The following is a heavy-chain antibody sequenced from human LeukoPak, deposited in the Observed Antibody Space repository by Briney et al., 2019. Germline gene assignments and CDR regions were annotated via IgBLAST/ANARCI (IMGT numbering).Heavy chain of an antibody. CDR3: AREKNNWKLFDY. J-gene: IGHJ4*02. V-gene: IGHV1-18*01. D-gene: IGHD1-20*01. CDR1: GYTFTSYG. CDR2: ISAYNGNT. Sequence: ASVKVSGKASGYTFTSYGISWVRQAPGQGLEWMGWISAYNGNTNYAQKLQGRVTMTTDTYTSTAYMELRSLRSDDTAVYYCAREKNNWKLFDYWGQGTLVTVSS.